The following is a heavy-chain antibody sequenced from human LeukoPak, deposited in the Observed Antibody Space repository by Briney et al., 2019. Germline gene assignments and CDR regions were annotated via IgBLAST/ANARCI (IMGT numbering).Heavy chain of an antibody. Sequence: GGSLRLSCAASGFTFSNYGMHWARQAPGKGLEWVAVISYDGSNKYYADSVKGRFTISRDNSKNTLYLQMNSLRAEDTAVYYCALPYSSSWGQGTLVTVSS. CDR1: GFTFSNYG. CDR2: ISYDGSNK. CDR3: ALPYSSS. V-gene: IGHV3-30*03. D-gene: IGHD6-13*01. J-gene: IGHJ4*02.